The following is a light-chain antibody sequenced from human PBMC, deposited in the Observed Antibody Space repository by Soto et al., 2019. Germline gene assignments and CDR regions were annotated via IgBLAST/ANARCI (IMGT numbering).Light chain of an antibody. CDR2: GAS. V-gene: IGKV3-15*01. Sequence: ETVMTQSPATLSVSPGERATLSFSASQSVSGDLAWYQQKPGQAPRLLIYGASTRATGIPARFSGSGSGTEFTLTISSLQSEDFAVYYCQQYDNWPLTFGGGTKVDNK. CDR3: QQYDNWPLT. CDR1: QSVSGD. J-gene: IGKJ4*01.